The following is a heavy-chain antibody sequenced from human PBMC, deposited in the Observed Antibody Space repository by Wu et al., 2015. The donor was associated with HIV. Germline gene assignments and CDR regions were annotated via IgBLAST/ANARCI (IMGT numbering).Heavy chain of an antibody. CDR1: GGTFSSYA. J-gene: IGHJ6*02. Sequence: QVQLVQSGAEVKKPGSSVKVSCKASGGTFSSYAISWVRQAPGQGLEWMGRIIPIFGTANYAQKFQGRVTITTDESTSTAYMELSSLRSEDTAVYYCALVMRRGGYSAYGMDVWGQGDHGSPVSS. D-gene: IGHD5-12*01. CDR3: ALVMRRGGYSAYGMDV. CDR2: IIPIFGTA. V-gene: IGHV1-69*05.